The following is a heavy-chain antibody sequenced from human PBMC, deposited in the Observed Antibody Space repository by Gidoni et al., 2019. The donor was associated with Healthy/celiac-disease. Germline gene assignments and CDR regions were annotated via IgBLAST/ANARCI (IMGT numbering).Heavy chain of an antibody. J-gene: IGHJ4*02. CDR1: GFPFSSYG. CDR3: AKDLSDSSGYPPDY. CDR2: ISYDGSNK. Sequence: QVQLVESGGGVVQPGRSLRLSCAASGFPFSSYGMHWVRQAPGKGLEWVAVISYDGSNKYYADSVKGRFTISRDNSKNTLYLQMNSLRAEDTAVYYCAKDLSDSSGYPPDYWGQGTLVTVSS. V-gene: IGHV3-30*18. D-gene: IGHD3-22*01.